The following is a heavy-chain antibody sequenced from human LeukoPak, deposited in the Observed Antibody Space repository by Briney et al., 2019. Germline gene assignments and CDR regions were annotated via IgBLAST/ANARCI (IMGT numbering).Heavy chain of an antibody. D-gene: IGHD4-23*01. CDR2: ISSSSSYI. V-gene: IGHV3-21*01. CDR3: ASTGGNSPLMNF. Sequence: GGSLRLSCAASGFTFSSYSMNWVRQAPGKGLEWVSSISSSSSYIYYADSVKGRFTISRDNAKNSLYLQMNSLRAEDTAVYYCASTGGNSPLMNFWGQGTLDTVSS. J-gene: IGHJ4*02. CDR1: GFTFSSYS.